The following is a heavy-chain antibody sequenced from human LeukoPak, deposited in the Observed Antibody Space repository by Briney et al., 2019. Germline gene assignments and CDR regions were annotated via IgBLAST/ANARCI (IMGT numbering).Heavy chain of an antibody. Sequence: SETLSLTCTVSGGSISSSSYYWGWIRQPPGKGLEWIGSIYYSGSTYYNPSLKSRVTISVDTSKNQFSLKLSSVTAADTAVYYCASSTTKGGYYGMDVWGQGTTVTVSS. J-gene: IGHJ6*02. D-gene: IGHD5/OR15-5a*01. CDR3: ASSTTKGGYYGMDV. CDR1: GGSISSSSYY. CDR2: IYYSGST. V-gene: IGHV4-39*07.